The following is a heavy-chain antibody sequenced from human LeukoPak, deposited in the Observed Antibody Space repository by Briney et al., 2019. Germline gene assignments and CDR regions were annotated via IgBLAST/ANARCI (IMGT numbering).Heavy chain of an antibody. CDR3: ARVNVVVPAAIRYYYYYMDV. J-gene: IGHJ6*03. CDR2: INPNSGGT. Sequence: GASVKVSCKASGYTFTGYYMHWVRQAPGQGLEWMGWINPNSGGTNYAQKFQGRVTMTRDTSISTAYMELSRLRSDDTAVYYCARVNVVVPAAIRYYYYYMDVWGKGTTVTVSS. V-gene: IGHV1-2*02. CDR1: GYTFTGYY. D-gene: IGHD2-2*01.